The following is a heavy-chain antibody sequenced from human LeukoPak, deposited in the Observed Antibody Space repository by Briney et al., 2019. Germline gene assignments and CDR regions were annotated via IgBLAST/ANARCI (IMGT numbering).Heavy chain of an antibody. D-gene: IGHD3-16*01. J-gene: IGHJ4*02. CDR2: INSDGSST. CDR3: ARDLDTSGGFDY. CDR1: GFTFSNYW. Sequence: PGGSLRLSCAASGFTFSNYWMSWVRQAPGKGLVWVSRINSDGSSTSYADSVKGRFTISRDNAKNTLYLQMNSLRAEDTAVYYCARDLDTSGGFDYWGQGTLVTVSS. V-gene: IGHV3-74*01.